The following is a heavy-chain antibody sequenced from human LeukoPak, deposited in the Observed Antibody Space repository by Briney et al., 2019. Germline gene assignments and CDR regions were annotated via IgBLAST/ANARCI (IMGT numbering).Heavy chain of an antibody. CDR2: ISGSGGST. V-gene: IGHV3-23*01. J-gene: IGHJ4*02. CDR1: GFTFSSYA. Sequence: PGGSLRLPCAASGFTFSSYAMSGVRQAPGKGLEWVSAISGSGGSTYYADSVKGRFTISRDNSKNTLYLQMNSLRAEDTAVYYCANPPYSGSYGYFDYWGQGTLVTVSS. CDR3: ANPPYSGSYGYFDY. D-gene: IGHD1-26*01.